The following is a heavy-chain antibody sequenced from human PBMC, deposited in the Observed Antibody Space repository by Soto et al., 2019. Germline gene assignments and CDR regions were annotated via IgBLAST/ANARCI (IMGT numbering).Heavy chain of an antibody. CDR1: GFTFSSYA. D-gene: IGHD4-17*01. V-gene: IGHV3-30-3*01. CDR3: ARGSLTTVVTQYYFDY. Sequence: QVQLVESGGGVVQPGRSLRLSCAASGFTFSSYAMHWVRQAPGKGLEWVAVISYDGSNKYYADSVKGRFTISRDNSKNTLYLKMNSLRAEDTAVYYCARGSLTTVVTQYYFDYWGQGTLVTVSS. CDR2: ISYDGSNK. J-gene: IGHJ4*02.